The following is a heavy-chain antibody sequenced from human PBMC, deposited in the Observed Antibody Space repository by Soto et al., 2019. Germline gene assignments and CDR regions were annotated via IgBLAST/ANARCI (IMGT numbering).Heavy chain of an antibody. V-gene: IGHV3-7*01. CDR3: ARVTDYYESSGYFDY. Sequence: GGSLRLSCAASGFTFSSYWMSWVRQAPGKGLEWVANIKQDGSEKYYVDSVKGRFTISRDNAKNSLNLQMNSLRAEDTAVYYCARVTDYYESSGYFDYWGQGTLVTVS. D-gene: IGHD3-22*01. CDR1: GFTFSSYW. CDR2: IKQDGSEK. J-gene: IGHJ4*02.